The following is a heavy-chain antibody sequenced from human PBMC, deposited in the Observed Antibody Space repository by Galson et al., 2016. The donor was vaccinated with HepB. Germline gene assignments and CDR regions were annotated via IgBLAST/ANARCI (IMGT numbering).Heavy chain of an antibody. D-gene: IGHD3-10*01. Sequence: QSGAEVKKPGASVKVSCKASGYTFTSYGISWVRQAPGQGLEWMGWISAYNGNTNYAQKLQGRVTMTTDTSTSTAYMELRSLRSDDTAVYYCARRPRGLLYGSGKNNWFDPWGQGTLVTVSS. CDR1: GYTFTSYG. CDR3: ARRPRGLLYGSGKNNWFDP. J-gene: IGHJ5*02. CDR2: ISAYNGNT. V-gene: IGHV1-18*01.